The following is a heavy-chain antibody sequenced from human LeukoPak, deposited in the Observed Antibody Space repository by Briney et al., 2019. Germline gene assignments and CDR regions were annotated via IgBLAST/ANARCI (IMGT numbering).Heavy chain of an antibody. D-gene: IGHD2-15*01. CDR1: GFTFTSA. J-gene: IGHJ4*02. V-gene: IGHV3-23*01. CDR3: AGGRFYRGYLDL. CDR2: ISESGDST. Sequence: GGSLRLSCAASGFTFTSAMSWVRQAPGKGLEWVSDISESGDSTSYADSVKGRFTISRDNPKNTLYLQMNSLRAEDTAVYYCAGGRFYRGYLDLWGQGTLVTVSS.